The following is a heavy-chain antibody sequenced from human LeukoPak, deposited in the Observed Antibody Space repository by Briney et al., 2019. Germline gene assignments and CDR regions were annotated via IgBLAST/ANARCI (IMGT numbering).Heavy chain of an antibody. V-gene: IGHV3-23*01. Sequence: PGGSLRLSCAASGFTFSSYAMSWVRQAPGKGLEWVSAISGNGDNTYYADSVQGRFTISRDNSKNMLYLQMDSLWAEDTAVYYCAKGAATLADGPDSWGQGTLVTVSS. CDR1: GFTFSSYA. CDR3: AKGAATLADGPDS. CDR2: ISGNGDNT. J-gene: IGHJ4*02. D-gene: IGHD6-13*01.